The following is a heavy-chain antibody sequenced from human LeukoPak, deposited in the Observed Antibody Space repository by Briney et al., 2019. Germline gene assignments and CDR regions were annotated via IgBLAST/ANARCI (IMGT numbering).Heavy chain of an antibody. V-gene: IGHV2-70*01. CDR2: IDWDDDK. CDR3: ARITMVRGVITHYYGMDV. Sequence: SGPTLVNPTQTLTLTCTFSGFSLSTSGMCVSWIRQPPGKALEWLALIDWDDDKYYSTSLKTRLTISKDTSKNQVVLTMTNMDPVDTATYYCARITMVRGVITHYYGMDVWGKGTTVTVSS. CDR1: GFSLSTSGMC. D-gene: IGHD3-10*01. J-gene: IGHJ6*04.